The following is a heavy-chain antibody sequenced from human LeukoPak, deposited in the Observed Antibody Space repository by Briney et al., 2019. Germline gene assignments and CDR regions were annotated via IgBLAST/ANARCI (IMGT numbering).Heavy chain of an antibody. CDR3: ARDDTAMAAHFDY. D-gene: IGHD5-18*01. CDR2: INAGNGNT. V-gene: IGHV1-3*01. CDR1: GYTFTSYA. Sequence: ASVKVSCKASGYTFTSYAMHSVRQAPGQRLEWMGWINAGNGNTKYSQKFQGTVTITRDTSASTAYMEPSSLRSEDTAVYYCARDDTAMAAHFDYWGQGTLVTVSS. J-gene: IGHJ4*02.